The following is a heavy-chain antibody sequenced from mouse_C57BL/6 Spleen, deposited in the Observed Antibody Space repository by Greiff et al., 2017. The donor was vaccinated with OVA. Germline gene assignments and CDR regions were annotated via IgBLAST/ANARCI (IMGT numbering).Heavy chain of an antibody. J-gene: IGHJ2*01. Sequence: VQLQQSGPELVKPGASVKISCKASGYAFSSSWMNWVKQRPGKGLEWIGRIYPGDGDTNYNGKFKGKATLTADKSSSTAYMQLSSLTSEDSAVYFCAINYYGSSPYYFDYWGQGTTLTVSS. CDR1: GYAFSSSW. V-gene: IGHV1-82*01. CDR2: IYPGDGDT. D-gene: IGHD1-1*01. CDR3: AINYYGSSPYYFDY.